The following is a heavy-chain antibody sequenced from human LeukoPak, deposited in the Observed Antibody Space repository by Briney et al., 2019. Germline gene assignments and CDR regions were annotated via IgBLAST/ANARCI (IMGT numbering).Heavy chain of an antibody. CDR3: ARSPYYLVQYHPGAFDI. CDR2: IYSGRST. V-gene: IGHV3-53*01. CDR1: GFTVSKNY. D-gene: IGHD6-6*01. J-gene: IGHJ3*02. Sequence: GGSLRLSCAASGFTVSKNYMSWVRQAPGKGLEWVSVIYSGRSTYYADSVKGRFTISRDNSKNTLYLQMNSLRAEDTAVYYCARSPYYLVQYHPGAFDIWGQGTMVTVSS.